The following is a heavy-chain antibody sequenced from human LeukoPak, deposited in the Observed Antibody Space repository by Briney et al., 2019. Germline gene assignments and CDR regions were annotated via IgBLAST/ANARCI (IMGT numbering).Heavy chain of an antibody. D-gene: IGHD3-10*01. CDR2: ISAYNGNT. Sequence: ASVKVSCKASGYTFTSYGISWVRQAPGQGLEWMGWISAYNGNTNYAQKLQGRVTMTRDASISTAYMELSRLRSDDTAVYYCARFNGLLWFGEGGNMDVWGKGTTVTISS. CDR3: ARFNGLLWFGEGGNMDV. J-gene: IGHJ6*03. V-gene: IGHV1-18*01. CDR1: GYTFTSYG.